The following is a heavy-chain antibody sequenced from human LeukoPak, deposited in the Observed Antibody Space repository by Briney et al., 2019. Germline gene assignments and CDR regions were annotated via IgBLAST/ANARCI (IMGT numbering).Heavy chain of an antibody. Sequence: GESLKISCKGSGYSFTSYWIGWVRQMPGKGLEWMGIIYPGDSDTRYSPSFQGQVTISADKSISTAYLQWSSLRSEDTAVYYCAIDSGTVTTFFVYWGQGTLVTVSS. CDR3: AIDSGTVTTFFVY. D-gene: IGHD4-17*01. CDR2: IYPGDSDT. V-gene: IGHV5-51*01. J-gene: IGHJ4*02. CDR1: GYSFTSYW.